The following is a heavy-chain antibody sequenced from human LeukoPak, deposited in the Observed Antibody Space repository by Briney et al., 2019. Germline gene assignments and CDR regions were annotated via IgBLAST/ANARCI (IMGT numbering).Heavy chain of an antibody. Sequence: GGSLRLSCAASGFTFSSYSMNWVRQAPGKGLEWVSSISSSSSYIYYADSVKGRFTISRDNAKNSLYLQMNSLRAEDTAVYYCARERGYSGYDSSNFPINWFDPWGQGTLVTVSS. V-gene: IGHV3-21*01. CDR2: ISSSSSYI. J-gene: IGHJ5*02. D-gene: IGHD5-12*01. CDR3: ARERGYSGYDSSNFPINWFDP. CDR1: GFTFSSYS.